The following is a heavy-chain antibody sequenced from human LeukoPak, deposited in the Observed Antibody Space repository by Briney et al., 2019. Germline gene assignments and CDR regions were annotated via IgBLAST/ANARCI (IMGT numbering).Heavy chain of an antibody. CDR3: AKYHGAASGDFDY. Sequence: GGSLILSCETSGFTLSSYVMNWVRQAPGKGLEWVSCIIGSGSDTYYADAVKGRFSISRDNSKNTVFLQMNSLRVEDTAVYYCAKYHGAASGDFDYWGQGTLVTVSS. V-gene: IGHV3-23*01. CDR1: GFTLSSYV. CDR2: IIGSGSDT. J-gene: IGHJ4*01. D-gene: IGHD6-13*01.